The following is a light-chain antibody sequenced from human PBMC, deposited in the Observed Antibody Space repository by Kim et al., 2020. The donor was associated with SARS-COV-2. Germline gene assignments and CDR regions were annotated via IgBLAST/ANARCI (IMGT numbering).Light chain of an antibody. J-gene: IGLJ3*02. CDR2: KNN. CDR3: AGWDDGWDDSLKGWV. CDR1: RSNIGSNA. Sequence: QSVLTQPPSASGTPGQRVTISCSGSRSNIGSNAVYWYQQYPGRAPKLLIYKNNERPSGVPDRFSGSKSGTSASLAISGLRSEDEADYYCAGWDDGWDDSLKGWVFGGGTQLTVL. V-gene: IGLV1-47*01.